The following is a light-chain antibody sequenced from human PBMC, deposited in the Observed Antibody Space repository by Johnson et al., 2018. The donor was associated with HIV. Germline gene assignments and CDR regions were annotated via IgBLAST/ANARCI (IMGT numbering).Light chain of an antibody. V-gene: IGLV1-51*02. Sequence: QSALTQPPSVSAAPGQTVNISCSGNVSNIESYFVSWYQQLPGAAPTLLIYEDNKRPSGIPDRFSGSKSGTSATLGITGLQTGDEADYYCGTWDSSLSAARVFGPGTKVTVL. J-gene: IGLJ1*01. CDR2: EDN. CDR3: GTWDSSLSAARV. CDR1: VSNIESYF.